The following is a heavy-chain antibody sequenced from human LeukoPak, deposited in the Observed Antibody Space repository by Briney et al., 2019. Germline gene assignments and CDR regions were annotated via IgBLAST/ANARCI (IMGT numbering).Heavy chain of an antibody. CDR1: GYTFTGYY. V-gene: IGHV1-18*04. J-gene: IGHJ5*02. Sequence: GASVKVSCKASGYTFTGYYMHWVRQAPGQGLEWMGWISAYNGNTNYAQKLQGRVTMTTDTSTSTAYMELRSLRSDDTAVYYCARARIAAAGTFDPWGQGTLVTVSS. CDR2: ISAYNGNT. CDR3: ARARIAAAGTFDP. D-gene: IGHD6-13*01.